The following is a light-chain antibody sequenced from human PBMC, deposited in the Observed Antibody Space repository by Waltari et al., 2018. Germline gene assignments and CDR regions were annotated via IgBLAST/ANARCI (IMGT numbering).Light chain of an antibody. CDR3: QQDYDLPRT. V-gene: IGKV3D-7*01. J-gene: IGKJ1*01. CDR2: GAS. Sequence: EILMTQSPATLSLSPGERATLACRTSQRVSGRYLSWYQQKPGQAPRLLLYGASTRGTGIPARFSGSGSGTDFTLTISSLQPEDFAVYYCQQDYDLPRTFGQGTKVEIK. CDR1: QRVSGRY.